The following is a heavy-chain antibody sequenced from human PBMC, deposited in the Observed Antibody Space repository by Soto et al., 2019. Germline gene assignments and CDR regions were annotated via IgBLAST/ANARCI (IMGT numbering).Heavy chain of an antibody. CDR3: ARYVDTAMGPLFDY. D-gene: IGHD5-18*01. CDR1: GGTFSSYA. CDR2: IIPIFGTA. J-gene: IGHJ4*02. V-gene: IGHV1-69*12. Sequence: QVQLVQSGAEVKKPGSSVKVSCTASGGTFSSYAISWVRQAPGQGLEWMGGIIPIFGTANYAQKFQGRVTITADESTSTADMELSSLRSEDTAVYYCARYVDTAMGPLFDYWGQGTLVTVSS.